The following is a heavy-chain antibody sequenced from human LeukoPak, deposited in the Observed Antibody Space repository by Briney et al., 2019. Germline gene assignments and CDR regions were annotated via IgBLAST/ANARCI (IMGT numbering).Heavy chain of an antibody. Sequence: SETLSLTCTVSGGSISSSSYYWSWIRQPPGKGLEWIGYIYYSGSTNYNPSLKSRVTISVDTSKNQFSLKLSSVTAADTAVYYCARDRRGIDYGDYPLDAFDIWGQGTMVTVSS. CDR3: ARDRRGIDYGDYPLDAFDI. CDR1: GGSISSSSYY. V-gene: IGHV4-61*01. CDR2: IYYSGST. D-gene: IGHD4-17*01. J-gene: IGHJ3*02.